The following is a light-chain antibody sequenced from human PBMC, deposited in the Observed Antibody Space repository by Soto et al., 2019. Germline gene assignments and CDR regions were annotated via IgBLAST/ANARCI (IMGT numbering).Light chain of an antibody. CDR3: QSYDSSLNNVV. Sequence: QSVLTQPPSVSGAPGQRVTISCTGSSSNIGAPYDVHWYQQLPATAPKLLIFGNSNRPSGVPDRFSGSKSGTSASLAITGLQAEDEADYYCQSYDSSLNNVVFGGGTKVTVL. CDR1: SSNIGAPYD. J-gene: IGLJ2*01. V-gene: IGLV1-40*01. CDR2: GNS.